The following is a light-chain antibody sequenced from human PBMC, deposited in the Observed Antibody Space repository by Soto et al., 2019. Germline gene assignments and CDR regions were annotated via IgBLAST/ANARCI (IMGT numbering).Light chain of an antibody. CDR1: QSVASSH. CDR3: HQRNT. Sequence: EIVFTQSPVTLSLSPGERATLSCRASQSVASSHLAWYRQKPGQAPRLLIYDASTRATGIPPRFSGSRSGTEFTLTISSLEPEDFAVYYCHQRNTFGQGTRLEIK. J-gene: IGKJ5*01. V-gene: IGKV3D-20*02. CDR2: DAS.